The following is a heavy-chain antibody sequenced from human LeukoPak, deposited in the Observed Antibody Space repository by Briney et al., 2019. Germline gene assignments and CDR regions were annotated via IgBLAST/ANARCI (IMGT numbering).Heavy chain of an antibody. J-gene: IGHJ6*03. CDR3: ARSYLADPFNWGSHYYYYYYMDV. Sequence: SVKVSCKASGGTFSSYAISWVRQAPGQGLEWMGGIIPIFGTANYAQKFQGRVTITADESTSTAYMELSSLRSEDTAVYYCARSYLADPFNWGSHYYYYYYMDVWGKGTTVTVSS. V-gene: IGHV1-69*13. CDR1: GGTFSSYA. D-gene: IGHD7-27*01. CDR2: IIPIFGTA.